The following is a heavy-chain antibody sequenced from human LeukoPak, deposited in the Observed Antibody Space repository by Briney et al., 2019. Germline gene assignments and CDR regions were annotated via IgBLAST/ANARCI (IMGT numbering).Heavy chain of an antibody. D-gene: IGHD1-1*01. CDR3: ARGGTFVSDY. J-gene: IGHJ4*02. V-gene: IGHV3-7*02. Sequence: GGSLRLSCAASGFTFSRSWMSWVRQAPGKGLEWVANINQGGSEKYYVDSMKGRFTVSRDNVRNSLYLQMDSLRAEDTAVYYCARGGTFVSDYCGQGPLVTVSS. CDR1: GFTFSRSW. CDR2: INQGGSEK.